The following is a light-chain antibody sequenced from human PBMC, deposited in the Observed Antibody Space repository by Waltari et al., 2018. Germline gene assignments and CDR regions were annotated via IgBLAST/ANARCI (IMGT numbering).Light chain of an antibody. J-gene: IGLJ2*01. CDR2: GKN. Sequence: SSELTQDPAVSVALGQTVRITCQGDRLRSYYASWYQQKPGQAPVLVIYGKNNRPSWIPDRFSGSSSGNTASLTITGAQAEDEADYYCNSRDSSGNHPVFGGGTKLTVL. CDR3: NSRDSSGNHPV. CDR1: RLRSYY. V-gene: IGLV3-19*01.